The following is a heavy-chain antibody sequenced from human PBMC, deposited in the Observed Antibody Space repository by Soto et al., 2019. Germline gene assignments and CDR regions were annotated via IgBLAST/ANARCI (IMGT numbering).Heavy chain of an antibody. J-gene: IGHJ4*02. CDR2: VYNTGRT. Sequence: QVQLQESGPGLVKLSETLSLTCTDSGGSFKRGSFSWGWFRKPPGKGLEWIGYVYNTGRTSYNPSLKSRVSISMDTSQNQFSLNLDSVTAADTAVYFCARDFAYFDSWGQGTLVTVSS. CDR3: ARDFAYFDS. D-gene: IGHD3-3*01. CDR1: GGSFKRGSFS. V-gene: IGHV4-61*01.